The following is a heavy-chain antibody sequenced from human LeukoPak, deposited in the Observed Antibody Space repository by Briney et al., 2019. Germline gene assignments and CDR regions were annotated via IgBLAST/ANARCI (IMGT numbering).Heavy chain of an antibody. CDR2: ISGSGGST. J-gene: IGHJ3*02. CDR3: AKGGYYYDSSGYYYPDAFDI. V-gene: IGHV3-23*01. CDR1: GFTFSSYA. Sequence: PGGSLRLSCAASGFTFSSYAMSWVRQGPGKGLEWVSAISGSGGSTYYADSVKGRFTISRDNSKNTLYLQMNSLRAEDTAVYYCAKGGYYYDSSGYYYPDAFDIWGQGTMVTVSS. D-gene: IGHD3-22*01.